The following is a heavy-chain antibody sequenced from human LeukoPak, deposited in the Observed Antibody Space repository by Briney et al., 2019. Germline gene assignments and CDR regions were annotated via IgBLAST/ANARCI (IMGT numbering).Heavy chain of an antibody. J-gene: IGHJ4*02. D-gene: IGHD5-24*01. Sequence: GGSLRLSCAASGFTFSSYEMNWVRQAPGKGLEWVSYISSSGSTIYYADSVKGRFAISRDNAKNSLYLQMNSLRAEDTAVYYCARDVISAVATSLDYWGRGTLVTVSS. V-gene: IGHV3-48*03. CDR3: ARDVISAVATSLDY. CDR1: GFTFSSYE. CDR2: ISSSGSTI.